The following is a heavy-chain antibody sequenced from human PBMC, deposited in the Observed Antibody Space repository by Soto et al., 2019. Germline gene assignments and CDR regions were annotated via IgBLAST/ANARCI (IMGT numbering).Heavy chain of an antibody. J-gene: IGHJ6*02. CDR2: ISKDGTKE. Sequence: PGVSLRLSCAASRFTFSSYGMHWVRQAPGKGLEWVAVISKDGTKEYYADSVKGRFTISRDNSKNTLYLQMNSLRPEDTAVYYCAKDPQGYCSSTICSYGMDVWGQGTTGTV. V-gene: IGHV3-30*18. CDR1: RFTFSSYG. D-gene: IGHD2-2*01. CDR3: AKDPQGYCSSTICSYGMDV.